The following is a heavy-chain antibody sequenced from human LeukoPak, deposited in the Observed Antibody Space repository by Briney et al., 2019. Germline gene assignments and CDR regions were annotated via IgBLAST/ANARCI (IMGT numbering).Heavy chain of an antibody. CDR1: GGSISSYY. J-gene: IGHJ4*02. V-gene: IGHV4-59*12. CDR2: IYYSGST. CDR3: ARAQGNSGYDWIFDY. Sequence: PSETLSLTCTVSGGSISSYYWSWIRQPPGKGLEWIGYIYYSGSTNYNPSLKSRVTISVDKSKNQFSLKLSSVTAADTAVYYCARAQGNSGYDWIFDYWGQGTLVTVSS. D-gene: IGHD5-12*01.